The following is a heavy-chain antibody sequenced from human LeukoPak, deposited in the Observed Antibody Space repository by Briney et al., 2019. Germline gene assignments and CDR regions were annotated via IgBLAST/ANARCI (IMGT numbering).Heavy chain of an antibody. V-gene: IGHV4-59*08. J-gene: IGHJ4*02. Sequence: SETLSLTCTVSGGSISTYYWSWIRQPTGKGLEWIGYIYYSGSTNYNPSLKSRVTISVDTSKNQFSLKLSSVTAADTAVYYCARHKLVGYSSAWYFDNWGQGTLVTVS. CDR2: IYYSGST. CDR1: GGSISTYY. D-gene: IGHD6-19*01. CDR3: ARHKLVGYSSAWYFDN.